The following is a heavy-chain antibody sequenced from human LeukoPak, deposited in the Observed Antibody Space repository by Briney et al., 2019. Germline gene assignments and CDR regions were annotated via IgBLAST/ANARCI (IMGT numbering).Heavy chain of an antibody. J-gene: IGHJ4*02. CDR1: GYSISSGYY. Sequence: PSETLSLTCAVSGYSISSGYYWGWIRQPPGKGLEWIGSIYHSGSTYYNPSLKSRVTISVDTSKNQFSLKLSSVTAADTAVYYCARDRWFGELAPLDYWGQGTLVIVSS. CDR3: ARDRWFGELAPLDY. D-gene: IGHD3-10*01. CDR2: IYHSGST. V-gene: IGHV4-38-2*02.